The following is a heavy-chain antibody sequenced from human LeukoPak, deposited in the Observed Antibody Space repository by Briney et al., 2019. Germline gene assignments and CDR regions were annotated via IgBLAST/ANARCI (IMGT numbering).Heavy chain of an antibody. V-gene: IGHV1-18*01. Sequence: SVKVSCKASGYSITSYGISWVREAPGRGLEWVGYISAYDGETRYAQKFQGRVTLTTDTSTGTVYMEMRRLRSDDTAVYYCARGGKNYFDFWGQGTLVTVSS. J-gene: IGHJ4*02. D-gene: IGHD1-26*01. CDR3: ARGGKNYFDF. CDR2: ISAYDGET. CDR1: GYSITSYG.